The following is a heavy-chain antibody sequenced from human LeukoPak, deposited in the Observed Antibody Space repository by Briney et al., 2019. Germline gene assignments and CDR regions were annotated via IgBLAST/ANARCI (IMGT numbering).Heavy chain of an antibody. D-gene: IGHD5-18*01. J-gene: IGHJ4*02. CDR1: GFMFGTFW. CDR2: INSGGSET. CDR3: AKVSPTAMSSDYFDY. Sequence: GGSLRLSCAASGFMFGTFWMHWVRQTPGKGLLWVSRINSGGSETTYADSVKGRFTISRDNSKNTLYLQMNSLRAEDTAVYYCAKVSPTAMSSDYFDYWGQGTLVTVSS. V-gene: IGHV3-74*01.